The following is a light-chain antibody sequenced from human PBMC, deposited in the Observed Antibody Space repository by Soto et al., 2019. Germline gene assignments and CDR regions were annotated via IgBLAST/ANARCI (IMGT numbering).Light chain of an antibody. J-gene: IGLJ3*02. V-gene: IGLV1-40*01. CDR3: QSYDSSLSALV. Sequence: QSVLTQPPSVSGAPGQGVTISCAGTSSNIGAGYDVHWYQQVPGTAPKLLIYTNSNRPSGVPDRFSGSKSGTSASLAITGLQAADEADYDCQSYDSSLSALVFGGGTKVNVL. CDR2: TNS. CDR1: SSNIGAGYD.